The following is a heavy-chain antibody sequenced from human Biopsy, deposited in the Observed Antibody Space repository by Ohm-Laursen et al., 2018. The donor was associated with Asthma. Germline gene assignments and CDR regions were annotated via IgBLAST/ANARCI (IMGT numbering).Heavy chain of an antibody. Sequence: SLRLSCAASGFTYEMHWVRQAPGKGLEWVAVISYDGSSIYYADSVKGRFTISQDNSKNTLSLQMNSLTAEDTAVYYCAREGVAGTHIEDWGQGTLVTVSS. V-gene: IGHV3-30-3*01. D-gene: IGHD6-19*01. CDR2: ISYDGSSI. CDR1: GFTYE. J-gene: IGHJ4*02. CDR3: AREGVAGTHIED.